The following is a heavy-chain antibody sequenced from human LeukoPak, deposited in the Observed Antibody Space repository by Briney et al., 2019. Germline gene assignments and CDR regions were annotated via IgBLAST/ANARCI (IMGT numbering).Heavy chain of an antibody. Sequence: ASVKVSCKASGYSFINYGVSWVRQAPGQGLEWMGWISAYNGNTNYAQKLQGRVTMTTDTSTSTAYMELRSLRSDDTAVYYCARILALYSSGLGDYWGQGTLVTVSS. CDR1: GYSFINYG. CDR3: ARILALYSSGLGDY. V-gene: IGHV1-18*01. D-gene: IGHD6-19*01. J-gene: IGHJ4*02. CDR2: ISAYNGNT.